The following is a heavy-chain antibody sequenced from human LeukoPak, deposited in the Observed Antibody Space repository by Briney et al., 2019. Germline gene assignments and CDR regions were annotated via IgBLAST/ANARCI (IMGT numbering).Heavy chain of an antibody. CDR3: ARSETTGGVPAATGY. J-gene: IGHJ4*02. CDR2: IYYSGST. Sequence: SETLSLTCTVSGGSISSSSYYWGWIRQPPGKGPEWIGSIYYSGSTYYNPSLKSRVTISVDTSKNQFSLKLSSVTAADTAVYYCARSETTGGVPAATGYWGQGTLVTVSS. CDR1: GGSISSSSYY. D-gene: IGHD2-2*01. V-gene: IGHV4-39*01.